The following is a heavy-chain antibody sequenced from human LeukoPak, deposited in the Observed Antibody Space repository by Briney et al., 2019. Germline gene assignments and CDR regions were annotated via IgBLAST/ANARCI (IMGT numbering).Heavy chain of an antibody. D-gene: IGHD3-16*01. CDR2: IYYSGSS. V-gene: IGHV4-31*03. J-gene: IGHJ4*02. CDR1: GGSINNGGYY. CDR3: ARESLGGGGYY. Sequence: SQTLSLTCTVSGGSINNGGYYWSWIRQHPGKGLEWIGYIYYSGSSYYNPSLRSRVTISVDTSKNQFSLKLSSVTAADTAVYYCARESLGGGGYYWGQGTLVTVSS.